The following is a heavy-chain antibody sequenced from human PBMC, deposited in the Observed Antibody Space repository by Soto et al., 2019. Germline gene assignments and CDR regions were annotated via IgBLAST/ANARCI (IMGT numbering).Heavy chain of an antibody. V-gene: IGHV3-23*01. Sequence: EVQLLESGGGLVQPGGSLRLSCVASGFTFSNYAMSWVRQVPGKGLEWVAVISARGGSTYDADTVQGRFTISRYNSKNTLYLQMSSLRAEDPAVYYCAKESSESGYSDGDYYYYYGMEVWGQGTRVTVSS. D-gene: IGHD5-18*01. CDR3: AKESSESGYSDGDYYYYYGMEV. J-gene: IGHJ6*02. CDR2: ISARGGST. CDR1: GFTFSNYA.